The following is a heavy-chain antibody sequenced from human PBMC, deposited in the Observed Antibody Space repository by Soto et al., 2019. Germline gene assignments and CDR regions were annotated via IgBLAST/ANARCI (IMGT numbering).Heavy chain of an antibody. CDR2: IYYSGST. CDR1: GGSISSYY. D-gene: IGHD3-10*01. V-gene: IGHV4-59*08. J-gene: IGHJ4*02. CDR3: ARLPMVRGANSKDY. Sequence: SETLSLTCTVSGGSISSYYWSWIRQPPGKGLEWNGYIYYSGSTNYNPSLKSRVTISVDTSKNQFSLKLSSVTAADTAVYYCARLPMVRGANSKDYWGQGTLVTVSS.